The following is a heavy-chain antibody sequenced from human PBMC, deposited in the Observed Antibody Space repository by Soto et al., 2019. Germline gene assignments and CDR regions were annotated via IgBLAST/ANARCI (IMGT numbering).Heavy chain of an antibody. J-gene: IGHJ4*02. D-gene: IGHD7-27*01. CDR2: IYYSGST. Sequence: SGSLALTCTVSGGSISRCVYYWSWIRQHPGKGLEWIGYIYYSGSTYYNPSLKSRVTISVDTSKNQFSLKLSSVTAADTAVYYCARGRSLTGDEVPDYWGQGTLVTVSS. CDR1: GGSISRCVYY. CDR3: ARGRSLTGDEVPDY. V-gene: IGHV4-31*03.